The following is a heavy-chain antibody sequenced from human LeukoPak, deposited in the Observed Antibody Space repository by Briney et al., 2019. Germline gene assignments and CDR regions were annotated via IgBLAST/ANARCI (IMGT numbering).Heavy chain of an antibody. D-gene: IGHD2-2*01. CDR2: IIPIFGTA. J-gene: IGHJ6*02. V-gene: IGHV1-69*13. CDR1: GGTFSSYA. CDR3: ARAPSVYCSSTSCQEYYYYYGMDV. Sequence: SVKVSCEASGGTFSSYAISWVRQAPGQGLEWMGGIIPIFGTANYAQKFQGRVTITADESTSTAYMELSSLRSEDTAVYYCARAPSVYCSSTSCQEYYYYYGMDVWGQGTTVTVSS.